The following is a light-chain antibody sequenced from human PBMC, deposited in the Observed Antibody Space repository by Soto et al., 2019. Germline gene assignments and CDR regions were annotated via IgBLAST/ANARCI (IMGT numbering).Light chain of an antibody. V-gene: IGKV1-9*01. CDR3: QQVNSYPST. J-gene: IGKJ2*01. CDR2: DAS. Sequence: DIQLTQSPSFLSASVGDRVTITCRASQGIGSYLAWYQQKPGKAPKLLIYDASPLHGGAPSRFSGSGSGTEFTLTISSLQPEDFAAYYCQQVNSYPSTFGQGTKLDIK. CDR1: QGIGSY.